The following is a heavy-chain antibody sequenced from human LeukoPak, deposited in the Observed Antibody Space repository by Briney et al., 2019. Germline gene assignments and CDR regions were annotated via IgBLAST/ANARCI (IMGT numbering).Heavy chain of an antibody. CDR3: ARGMSCSSTSCSLTNYYYYYGMDV. CDR1: GFTFSSYG. D-gene: IGHD2-2*01. CDR2: IWYDGSNK. Sequence: GGSLRLSCAASGFTFSSYGMHWVRQAPGKGLEWVAVIWYDGSNKYYADSVKGRFTISRDNSKNTLYLQMNSLRAEDTAVYYCARGMSCSSTSCSLTNYYYYYGMDVWGQGTTVTVSS. V-gene: IGHV3-33*01. J-gene: IGHJ6*02.